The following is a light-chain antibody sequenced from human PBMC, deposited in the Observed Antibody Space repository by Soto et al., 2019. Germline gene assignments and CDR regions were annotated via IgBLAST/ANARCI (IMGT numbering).Light chain of an antibody. Sequence: QAASVSGSPGQSITISCTGTSSDVGGYNYVSWYQLHPGKAPKLMIHEVSERPSGVSNRFSGSKSGNTASLTISGLQAEDEADYYCASYRTGATYVFGGGTKLTVL. V-gene: IGLV2-14*01. CDR3: ASYRTGATYV. CDR1: SSDVGGYNY. CDR2: EVS. J-gene: IGLJ1*01.